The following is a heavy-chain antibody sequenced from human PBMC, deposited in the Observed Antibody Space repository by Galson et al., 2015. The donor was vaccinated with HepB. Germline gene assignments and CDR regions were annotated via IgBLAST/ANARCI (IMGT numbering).Heavy chain of an antibody. CDR1: GYSFTSYW. V-gene: IGHV5-51*01. D-gene: IGHD6-6*01. J-gene: IGHJ6*02. CDR3: ARHGEYSSSFGPHYYYYGMDV. CDR2: IYPGDSDT. Sequence: QSGAEVKKPGESLKISCKGSGYSFTSYWIGWVRQMPGKGLEWMGIIYPGDSDTRYSPSFQGQVTISADKSISTAYLQWSSLKASDAAMYYCARHGEYSSSFGPHYYYYGMDVWGQGTTVTVSS.